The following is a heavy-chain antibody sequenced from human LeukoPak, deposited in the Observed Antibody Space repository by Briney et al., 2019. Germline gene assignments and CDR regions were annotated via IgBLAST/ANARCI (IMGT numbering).Heavy chain of an antibody. D-gene: IGHD3-22*01. V-gene: IGHV4-39*07. CDR2: IYYSGST. CDR3: ARGSYYSDSSGYSYYSSYYMDV. J-gene: IGHJ6*03. Sequence: PSETLSLTCTVSGGSISSTNYYWGWIRQPPGKGLEWIGSIYYSGSTYYNPSLKSRVTISVDTSKNHFSLKLSSVTAADTAVYYCARGSYYSDSSGYSYYSSYYMDVWGKGTTVTVSS. CDR1: GGSISSTNYY.